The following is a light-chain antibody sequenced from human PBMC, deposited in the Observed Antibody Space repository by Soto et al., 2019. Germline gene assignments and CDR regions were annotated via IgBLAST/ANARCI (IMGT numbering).Light chain of an antibody. J-gene: IGKJ2*01. Sequence: DIQMTQSPSSLSASVGDRVTLTCRASQKIRNYLNWYQQKPGKAPKVVIYAASSLQSGVPSRFSGSGSGTDFALTIDSLQPEDFATYYCQQSHTTPYTFGQGTKVDMK. CDR2: AAS. V-gene: IGKV1-39*01. CDR3: QQSHTTPYT. CDR1: QKIRNY.